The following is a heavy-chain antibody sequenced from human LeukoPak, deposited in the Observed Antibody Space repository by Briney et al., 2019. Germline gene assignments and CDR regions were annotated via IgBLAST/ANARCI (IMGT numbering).Heavy chain of an antibody. Sequence: SVKVSCKASGGTFSSYAISWVRQAPGQGLEWMGGIIPIFGTANYAQRFQGRVTITTDESTSTAYMELSSLRSEDTAVYYCAGSRGVVITYFDYWGQGTLVSVSS. CDR2: IIPIFGTA. D-gene: IGHD3-22*01. J-gene: IGHJ4*02. CDR3: AGSRGVVITYFDY. CDR1: GGTFSSYA. V-gene: IGHV1-69*05.